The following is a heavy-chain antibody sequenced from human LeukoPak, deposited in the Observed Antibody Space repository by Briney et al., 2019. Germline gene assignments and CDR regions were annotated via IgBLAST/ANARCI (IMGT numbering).Heavy chain of an antibody. CDR1: GFTFSSYS. J-gene: IGHJ4*02. CDR2: ISSSSSYI. D-gene: IGHD2-2*02. Sequence: GESLRLSCAASGFTFSSYSMNWVRKAPGQGLEWVSSISSSSSYIYYADSVKGRFTISRDNAKNSLYLQMNSLRAEDTAVYYCATDPRIPPEDWGQGTLVTVSS. CDR3: ATDPRIPPED. V-gene: IGHV3-21*01.